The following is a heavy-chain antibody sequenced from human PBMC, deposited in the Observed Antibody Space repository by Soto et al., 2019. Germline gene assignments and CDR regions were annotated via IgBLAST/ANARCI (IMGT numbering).Heavy chain of an antibody. CDR2: ISPISGTA. J-gene: IGHJ6*02. CDR3: ARSQGSSTSLEIYYYYYYGMDV. CDR1: GGTFSSYA. D-gene: IGHD2-2*01. Sequence: QVQLVQSGAEVKKPGSSVNVSCKASGGTFSSYAISWVRQAPGQGLEWMGGISPISGTANYAQKFQGRVTITADESTSTAYMELSSLRSEDTAVYYCARSQGSSTSLEIYYYYYYGMDVWGQGTTVTVSS. V-gene: IGHV1-69*01.